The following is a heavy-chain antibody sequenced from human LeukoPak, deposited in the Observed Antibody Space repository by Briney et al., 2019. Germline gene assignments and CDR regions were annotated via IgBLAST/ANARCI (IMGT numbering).Heavy chain of an antibody. D-gene: IGHD6-25*01. J-gene: IGHJ4*02. V-gene: IGHV4-34*01. CDR1: GGSFSGYY. Sequence: PSETLSFTCAVYGGSFSGYYWSWIRQPPGKGLEWIGKINHRGSTNYNASLKSRVTISVDASRNQCSLKLTSVTAADTAVFYCARGLDSSGDYWGQGTLVTVSS. CDR3: ARGLDSSGDY. CDR2: INHRGST.